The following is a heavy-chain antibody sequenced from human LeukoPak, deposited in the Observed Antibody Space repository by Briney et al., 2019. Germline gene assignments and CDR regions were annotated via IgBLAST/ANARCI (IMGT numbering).Heavy chain of an antibody. CDR1: GYTFTGYY. CDR2: INPNSGGT. V-gene: IGHV1-2*02. CDR3: ARGGIVVVPAAQFDY. Sequence: GASVKVSCKASGYTFTGYYMHWVRQAPGQGLEWMGWINPNSGGTNYAQKFQGRVTMTRDTSISTAYMELSRLRSDDTAVYYCARGGIVVVPAAQFDYWGQGTLVTVSS. D-gene: IGHD2-2*01. J-gene: IGHJ4*02.